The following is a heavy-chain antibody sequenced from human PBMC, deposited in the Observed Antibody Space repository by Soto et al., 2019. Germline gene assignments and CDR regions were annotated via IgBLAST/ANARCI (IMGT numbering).Heavy chain of an antibody. D-gene: IGHD1-26*01. CDR2: IRSKANSYAT. V-gene: IGHV3-73*01. CDR3: TSGSYSYSYYYYMDV. J-gene: IGHJ6*03. CDR1: GFTFSGSA. Sequence: GGSLRLSCAASGFTFSGSAMHWVRQASGTGLEWVGRIRSKANSYATGDAASVKGRFTISREDSKNTAYLQINSLKTEDTSVYYCTSGSYSYSYYYYMDVWGKGTTVTVSS.